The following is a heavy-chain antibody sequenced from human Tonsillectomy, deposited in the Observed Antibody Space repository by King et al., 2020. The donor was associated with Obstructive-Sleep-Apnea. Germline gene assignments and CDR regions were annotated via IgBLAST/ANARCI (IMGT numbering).Heavy chain of an antibody. CDR2: ITASSSHI. CDR3: ARDALAHRIILDS. D-gene: IGHD6-6*01. CDR1: GFSFSGYS. J-gene: IGHJ4*02. Sequence: VQLVESGGGLVKPGGSLRLSCVSSGFSFSGYSMNWVRQAPGEGLEWVSSITASSSHIYYADSVQGRFTISRDNSRNTLFLHIDSLRAEDTAIYYCARDALAHRIILDSWGQGTLVTVSS. V-gene: IGHV3-21*01.